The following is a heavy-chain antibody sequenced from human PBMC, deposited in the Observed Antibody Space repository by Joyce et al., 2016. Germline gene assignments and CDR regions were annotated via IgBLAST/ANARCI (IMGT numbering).Heavy chain of an antibody. CDR1: GFIFGDYA. CDR2: IRSKAYGGTT. CDR3: TRIGDCSGGSCYEGWFDP. J-gene: IGHJ5*02. D-gene: IGHD2-15*01. Sequence: EVQLVESGGGLVKPGRSLRLSCTSSGFIFGDYAMNWFRQATGKGLEWVGVIRSKAYGGTTDYAASVKGRFTISRDDAKSIAYLQMNSLKTEDTAVYYCTRIGDCSGGSCYEGWFDPWGQGTLVTVSS. V-gene: IGHV3-49*05.